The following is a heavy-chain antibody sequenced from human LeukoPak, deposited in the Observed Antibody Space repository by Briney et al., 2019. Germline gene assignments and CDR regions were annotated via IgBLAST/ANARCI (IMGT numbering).Heavy chain of an antibody. CDR3: TTVGVGSTLHAFDI. CDR1: GFTFSNAW. V-gene: IGHV3-15*01. J-gene: IGHJ3*02. Sequence: PGGSLRLSCAASGFTFSNAWMSWVRQAPGKGLEWVGRIKSKTDGWTTDYAAPVKGRFTISRDDSKNTLYLQMNSLKTEDTAVYYCTTVGVGSTLHAFDIWGQGTMVTVSS. D-gene: IGHD1-26*01. CDR2: IKSKTDGWTT.